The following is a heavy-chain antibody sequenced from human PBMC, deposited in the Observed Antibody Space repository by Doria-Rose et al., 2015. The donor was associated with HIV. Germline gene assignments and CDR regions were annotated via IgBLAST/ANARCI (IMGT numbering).Heavy chain of an antibody. CDR2: IFSDDER. CDR1: GVSLSSPGMG. Sequence: QVTLKESGPVLVKPTETLTLTYTVSGVSLSSPGMGVSWIRQPPGKALEWLANIFSDDERSYRPSLKSRLTISRGTSKSQVVLTMTDMDPVYAATYYCARIKSSRWYHKYYFDFWGQGTLVIVSA. V-gene: IGHV2-26*01. J-gene: IGHJ4*02. D-gene: IGHD6-13*01. CDR3: ARIKSSRWYHKYYFDF.